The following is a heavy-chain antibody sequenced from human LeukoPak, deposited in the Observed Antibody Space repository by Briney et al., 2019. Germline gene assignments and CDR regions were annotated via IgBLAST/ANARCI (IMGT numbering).Heavy chain of an antibody. CDR2: IYYSGST. Sequence: PSETLSLTCTASGGSISSYYWSWIRQPPGKGLEWIGYIYYSGSTNYNPSHKSRVTISVDTSKNQFSLKLSSVTAADTAVYDCARLVAVAGHLVNPYYYYYYGMDVWGQGTTVTVSS. V-gene: IGHV4-59*08. J-gene: IGHJ6*02. CDR3: ARLVAVAGHLVNPYYYYYYGMDV. CDR1: GGSISSYY. D-gene: IGHD6-19*01.